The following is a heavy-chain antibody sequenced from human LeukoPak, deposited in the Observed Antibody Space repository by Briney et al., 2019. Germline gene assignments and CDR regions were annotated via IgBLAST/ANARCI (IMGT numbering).Heavy chain of an antibody. V-gene: IGHV5-51*01. J-gene: IGHJ4*02. CDR1: GYTFANCW. Sequence: GESLKISCKVSGYTFANCWIGWARQMPGKGLEWVGIFYPAESRVRYGPSFRGQVTISVDKSISTAYLQWNSLKASDSAMYYCARSSKSAFDYWGQRTLVSVSS. CDR2: FYPAESRV. D-gene: IGHD3-3*01. CDR3: ARSSKSAFDY.